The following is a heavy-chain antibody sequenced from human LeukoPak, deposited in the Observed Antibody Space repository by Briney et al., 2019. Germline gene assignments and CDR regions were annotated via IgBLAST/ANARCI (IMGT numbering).Heavy chain of an antibody. D-gene: IGHD1-26*01. Sequence: GGSLRLSCAASGFTFSSYGMHWVRQAPGKGLEWVAFIRYDGSNKYYADSVKGRFTISRDNSENTLYLQMNSLRAEDTAVYYCAKDRPPRRVGGLDYWGQGTLVTVSS. J-gene: IGHJ4*02. CDR3: AKDRPPRRVGGLDY. V-gene: IGHV3-30*02. CDR1: GFTFSSYG. CDR2: IRYDGSNK.